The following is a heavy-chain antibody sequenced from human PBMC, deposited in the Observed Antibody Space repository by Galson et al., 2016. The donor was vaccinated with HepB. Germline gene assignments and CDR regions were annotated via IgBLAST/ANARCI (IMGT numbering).Heavy chain of an antibody. V-gene: IGHV1-18*01. D-gene: IGHD1-26*01. Sequence: SVKVSCKASGYRFSMYGISWVRQAPGQGLEWMGWIAGYGGDPNYAEKLQGRVTVTTDTSTGPTYMELRSLRSYDTDVYFCARDEQRFEAGATGYFYYWGQGTLVTVSS. J-gene: IGHJ4*02. CDR1: GYRFSMYG. CDR2: IAGYGGDP. CDR3: ARDEQRFEAGATGYFYY.